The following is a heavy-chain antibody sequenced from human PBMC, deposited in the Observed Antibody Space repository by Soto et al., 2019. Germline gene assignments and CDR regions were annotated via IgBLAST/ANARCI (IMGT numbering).Heavy chain of an antibody. D-gene: IGHD3-10*01. CDR1: GDSVSSNSDA. V-gene: IGHV6-1*01. CDR3: ATFISGGRGVDD. J-gene: IGHJ4*02. Sequence: PSQTLSLTGAISGDSVSSNSDAWTWIRQSPSRGLEWLGRTYYRSEWYNDYSVSVKSRIRINPDTSKNQFSLQLDSVTPDDTALYYCATFISGGRGVDDWGQGTLVTVSS. CDR2: TYYRSEWYN.